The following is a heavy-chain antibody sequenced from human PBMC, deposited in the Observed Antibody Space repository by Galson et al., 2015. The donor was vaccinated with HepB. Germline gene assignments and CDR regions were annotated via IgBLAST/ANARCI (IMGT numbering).Heavy chain of an antibody. CDR2: ISYDGSNK. J-gene: IGHJ4*02. D-gene: IGHD5-18*01. V-gene: IGHV3-30-3*01. CDR3: ARAPRVAMVVYYFDY. Sequence: SLRLSCAASGFTFSSYAMHWVRQAPGKGLEWVAVISYDGSNKYYADSVKGRFTISRDNSKNTLYLQMNSLRAEDTAVYYCARAPRVAMVVYYFDYWGQGTLVTVSS. CDR1: GFTFSSYA.